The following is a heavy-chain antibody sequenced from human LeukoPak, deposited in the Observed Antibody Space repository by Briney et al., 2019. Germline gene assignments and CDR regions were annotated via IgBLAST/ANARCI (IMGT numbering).Heavy chain of an antibody. CDR3: AELGITMIGGV. D-gene: IGHD3-10*02. V-gene: IGHV3-48*03. J-gene: IGHJ6*04. CDR2: ISSSGSTI. Sequence: LSLTCTVSGGSISSSNWWGWVRQAPGKGLEWVSYISSSGSTIYYADSVKGRFTISRDNAKNSLYLQMNSLRAEDTAVYYCAELGITMIGGVWGKGTTVTISS. CDR1: GGSISSSN.